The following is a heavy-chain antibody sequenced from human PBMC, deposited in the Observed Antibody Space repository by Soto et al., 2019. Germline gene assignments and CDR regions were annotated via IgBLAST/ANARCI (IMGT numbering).Heavy chain of an antibody. CDR1: GFSFDDSA. CDR2: INCYSGTI. V-gene: IGHV3-9*01. Sequence: DVQLVESGGGLVQPGRSLRLSCAASGFSFDDSAMHWVRQAPGKGLEWVTGINCYSGTIGYADSVKGRFTISRDNAKNYLYLQMNGLRAEDTALYYCARDVWSRASGPTDSWGQGTLVTVSS. CDR3: ARDVWSRASGPTDS. D-gene: IGHD3-10*01. J-gene: IGHJ4*02.